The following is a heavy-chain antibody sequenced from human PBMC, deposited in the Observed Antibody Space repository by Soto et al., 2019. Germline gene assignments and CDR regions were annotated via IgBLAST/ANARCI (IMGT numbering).Heavy chain of an antibody. Sequence: VQLVQSGGEVKKPGASVKVSCKASGYTLTSYGVSCVRQAPGHGLEWMGWIGTYTGDTNYAQKFQDRVTVTADTSTNTAYMELTSLKSDDTAVYYCVRSMTGYYFDSWGQGTLVTVSS. J-gene: IGHJ4*02. V-gene: IGHV1-18*01. CDR2: IGTYTGDT. CDR3: VRSMTGYYFDS. CDR1: GYTLTSYG. D-gene: IGHD3-9*01.